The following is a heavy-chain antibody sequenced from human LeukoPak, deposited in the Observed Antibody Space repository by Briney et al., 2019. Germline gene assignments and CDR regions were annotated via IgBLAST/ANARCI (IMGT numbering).Heavy chain of an antibody. V-gene: IGHV1-2*02. CDR1: AYTFTGYY. Sequence: ASVKVSCKASAYTFTGYYMHWVRQAPGQGLEWMGWINPNSGDRNYAQKFQGRVTMTRDTSISTAYVELSRLRSDDTAVYYCARGKEYSSAHEQDYWGQGTLVTVSS. J-gene: IGHJ4*02. CDR2: INPNSGDR. CDR3: ARGKEYSSAHEQDY. D-gene: IGHD6-6*01.